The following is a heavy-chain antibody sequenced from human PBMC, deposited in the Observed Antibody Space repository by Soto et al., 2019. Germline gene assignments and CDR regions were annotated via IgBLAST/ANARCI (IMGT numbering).Heavy chain of an antibody. CDR3: AISQNPADYYYSSGYYSSGDY. D-gene: IGHD3-22*01. V-gene: IGHV1-69*01. J-gene: IGHJ4*02. Sequence: QVQLVQSGAEVKKPGSSVKVSCEASGGTFSSYAISWVRQAPGQGLEWMGGIIPIVGTANYAQKFQGRVTFTADQSKSTAYREQNSLRSEDTAVYYCAISQNPADYYYSSGYYSSGDYWGQVTRVTVSS. CDR1: GGTFSSYA. CDR2: IIPIVGTA.